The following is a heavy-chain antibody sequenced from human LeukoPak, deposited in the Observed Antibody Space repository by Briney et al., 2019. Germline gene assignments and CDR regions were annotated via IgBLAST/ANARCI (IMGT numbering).Heavy chain of an antibody. Sequence: GGSLRLSCAASGFTVSSNYMTWVRQAPGKGLEWVSVIYSGGSTYYADSVKGRFTISRDNSKNTLYLQMNSPRAEDTAVYYCASTVSGFGELNYWGQGTLVTVSS. J-gene: IGHJ4*02. CDR1: GFTVSSNY. CDR3: ASTVSGFGELNY. D-gene: IGHD3-10*01. CDR2: IYSGGST. V-gene: IGHV3-66*02.